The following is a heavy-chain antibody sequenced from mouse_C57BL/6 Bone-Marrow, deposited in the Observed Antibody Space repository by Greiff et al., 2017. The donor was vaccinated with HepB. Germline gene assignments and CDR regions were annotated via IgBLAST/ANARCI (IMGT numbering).Heavy chain of an antibody. CDR2: IHPNSGST. V-gene: IGHV1-64*01. J-gene: IGHJ2*01. Sequence: VKLQQPGAELVKPGASVKLSCKASGYTFTSYWMHWVKQRPGQGLEWIGMIHPNSGSTNYNEKFKSKATLTVDKSSSTAYMQLSSLTSEDSAVYYCARRVYYGPYYFDYWGQGTTLTVSS. CDR3: ARRVYYGPYYFDY. D-gene: IGHD1-1*01. CDR1: GYTFTSYW.